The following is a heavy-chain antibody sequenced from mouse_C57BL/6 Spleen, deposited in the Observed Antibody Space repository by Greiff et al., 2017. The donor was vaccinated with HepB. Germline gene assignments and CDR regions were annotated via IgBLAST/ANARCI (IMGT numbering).Heavy chain of an antibody. CDR3: ARSRDWDYFDY. CDR1: GYTFTSYW. V-gene: IGHV1-64*01. Sequence: VQLQQPGAELVKPGASVKLSCKASGYTFTSYWMHWVKQRPGQGLEWIGMIHPNSGSTNYNEKFKSKATLTVDKSSSTAYMQLSSLTSEDSAVYYCARSRDWDYFDYWGQGTTLTVSS. D-gene: IGHD3-3*01. J-gene: IGHJ2*01. CDR2: IHPNSGST.